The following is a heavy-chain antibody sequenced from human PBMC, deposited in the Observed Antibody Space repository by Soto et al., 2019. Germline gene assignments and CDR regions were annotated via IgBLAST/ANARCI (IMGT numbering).Heavy chain of an antibody. CDR3: AKDSVALLWFGASDY. V-gene: IGHV3-9*01. Sequence: EVQLVESGGGLVQAGRSLRLSCAASGFTFDDYAMHWVRQAPGKGLEWVSGISWNSGSIGYADSVKGRFTISRDNAKNSLYLQMNSLRAEDTALYYCAKDSVALLWFGASDYWGQGTLVTVSS. CDR2: ISWNSGSI. D-gene: IGHD3-10*01. J-gene: IGHJ4*02. CDR1: GFTFDDYA.